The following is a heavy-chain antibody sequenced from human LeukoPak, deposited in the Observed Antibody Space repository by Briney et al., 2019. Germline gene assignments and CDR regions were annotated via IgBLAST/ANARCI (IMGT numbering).Heavy chain of an antibody. J-gene: IGHJ6*02. CDR2: MNPNSGNT. CDR1: GYTFTSYD. D-gene: IGHD2-2*01. Sequence: GASVKVSCKASGYTFTSYDINWVRQATGQGLEWMGWMNPNSGNTGYAQKFQGRVTMTRNTSISTAYVELSSLRSEDTAVYYCARSVERYCSSTSCYFTSYYGMDVWGQGTTVTVSS. V-gene: IGHV1-8*01. CDR3: ARSVERYCSSTSCYFTSYYGMDV.